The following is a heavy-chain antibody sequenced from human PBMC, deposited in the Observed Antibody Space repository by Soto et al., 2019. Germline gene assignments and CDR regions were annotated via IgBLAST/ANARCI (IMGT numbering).Heavy chain of an antibody. Sequence: EVQLVETGGGLIKPGGSLRLSCAASGFTVSSNYMSWVRQAPGKGLEWVSVIYSGGSTYYADSVKGRFTISRVNSKNTLYLQMNSLRAEDTAVYYCARCRDPLRQGLFDYWGQGTLVTVAS. CDR2: IYSGGST. CDR3: ARCRDPLRQGLFDY. CDR1: GFTVSSNY. D-gene: IGHD2-21*02. J-gene: IGHJ4*02. V-gene: IGHV3-53*02.